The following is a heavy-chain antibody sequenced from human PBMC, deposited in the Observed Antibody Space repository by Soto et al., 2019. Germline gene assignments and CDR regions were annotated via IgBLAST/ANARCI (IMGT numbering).Heavy chain of an antibody. CDR3: AKDSTSVVVVITFDY. CDR2: ISGSGGST. V-gene: IGHV3-23*01. Sequence: PGGSLRLSCAASGFTFSSYAMSWVRQAPGKGLEWVSAISGSGGSTYYADSVKGRFTISRDNSKNTLYLQMNSLRAEDTAVYYCAKDSTSVVVVITFDYWGQGTLVTVSS. J-gene: IGHJ4*02. D-gene: IGHD3-22*01. CDR1: GFTFSSYA.